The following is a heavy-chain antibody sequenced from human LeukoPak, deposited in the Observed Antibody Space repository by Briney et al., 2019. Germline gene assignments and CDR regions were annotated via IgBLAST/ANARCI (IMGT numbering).Heavy chain of an antibody. Sequence: PGGSLRLSCAASGFTFSSYAMHWVRQAPGKGLEYVSAISSNGGSTYYANSVKGRFTISRDNSKKTLYLQMGSLRAEDMAVYYCARATGYSRPVDYWGQGTLVTVSS. CDR1: GFTFSSYA. D-gene: IGHD6-13*01. V-gene: IGHV3-64*01. J-gene: IGHJ4*02. CDR3: ARATGYSRPVDY. CDR2: ISSNGGST.